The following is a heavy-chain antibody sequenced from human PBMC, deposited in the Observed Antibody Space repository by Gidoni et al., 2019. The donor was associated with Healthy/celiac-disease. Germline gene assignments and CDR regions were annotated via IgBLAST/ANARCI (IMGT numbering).Heavy chain of an antibody. CDR2: ITPKMGGT. V-gene: IGHV1-2*02. CDR3: AGGGGSYGY. Sequence: QVQLVQSGAEVKKPGASVKVSCKASGYTFTGYYMHWVRQAPGKGLEWMGWITPKMGGTNYARRFEGRVTMTRDTPISTAYMGRRRLSSEERAVFYCAGGGGSYGYWGQGTLVTVSS. D-gene: IGHD1-26*01. J-gene: IGHJ4*02. CDR1: GYTFTGYY.